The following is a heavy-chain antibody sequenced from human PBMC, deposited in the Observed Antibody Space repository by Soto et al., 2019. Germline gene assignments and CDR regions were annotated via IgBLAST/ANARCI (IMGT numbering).Heavy chain of an antibody. D-gene: IGHD6-19*01. J-gene: IGHJ4*02. CDR1: GYTFTSYY. CDR3: AVSRGWWAFHY. Sequence: GASVKVSCKASGYTFTSYYMHWVRQAPGQRLEWMGRINVINGNAYYSQRFQGRATFTRDTSASTGYMELSSLISGDTAVYYCAVSRGWWAFHYWGQGTVVTVSS. CDR2: INVINGNA. V-gene: IGHV1-3*01.